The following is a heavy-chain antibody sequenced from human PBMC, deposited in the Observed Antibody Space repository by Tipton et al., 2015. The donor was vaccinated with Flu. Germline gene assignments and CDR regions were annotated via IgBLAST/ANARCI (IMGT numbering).Heavy chain of an antibody. CDR2: IYYSGST. D-gene: IGHD3-22*01. V-gene: IGHV4-39*01. Sequence: TLSLTCTVSGGSISSSSYYWGWIRQPPGKGLEWIGSIYYSGSTYYNPSLKSRVTISVDTSKNQFSLKLSSVTAADTAVYYCARHFIPEKYYYDSSGYYLRWFDPWGQGTLVTVSS. CDR1: GGSISSSSYY. CDR3: ARHFIPEKYYYDSSGYYLRWFDP. J-gene: IGHJ5*02.